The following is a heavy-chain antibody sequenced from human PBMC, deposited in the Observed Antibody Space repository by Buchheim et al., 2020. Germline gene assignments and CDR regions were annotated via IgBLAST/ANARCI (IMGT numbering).Heavy chain of an antibody. CDR3: AKKRSDNWFDP. J-gene: IGHJ5*02. Sequence: QVQLQESGPGLVKPSETLSLTCSVSGGSIFTYYWSWIRQAPGKGLEWIGYMDGSGRSNYNPSLKSRVPISVDPSKNQFSLNLSSVTAADTAIYYCAKKRSDNWFDPWGQGTL. CDR1: GGSIFTYY. V-gene: IGHV4-59*01. CDR2: MDGSGRS.